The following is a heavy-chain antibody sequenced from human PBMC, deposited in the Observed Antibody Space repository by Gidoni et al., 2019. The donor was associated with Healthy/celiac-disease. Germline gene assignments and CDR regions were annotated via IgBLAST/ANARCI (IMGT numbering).Heavy chain of an antibody. CDR3: TRDGRVYSSSWGYYYYGMDV. CDR2: IRSKAYGGTT. V-gene: IGHV3-49*03. CDR1: GFTFGEYA. J-gene: IGHJ6*02. D-gene: IGHD6-13*01. Sequence: EVQLVESGGGLVQPGRSLRLSCTASGFTFGEYAMSWFRQAPGKGLGWVGFIRSKAYGGTTEYAASVKGRFTISRDDSNSIAYLQMNSLKTEDTAVYYCTRDGRVYSSSWGYYYYGMDVWGQGTTVTVSS.